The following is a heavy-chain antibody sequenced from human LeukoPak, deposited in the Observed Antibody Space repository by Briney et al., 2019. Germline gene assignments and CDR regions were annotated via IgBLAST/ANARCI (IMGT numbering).Heavy chain of an antibody. CDR3: AKGREWELLSHFQH. CDR1: GFTFSSYW. V-gene: IGHV3-7*01. D-gene: IGHD1-26*01. Sequence: PGGSLRLSCAASGFTFSSYWMSWVRQAPGKGLEWVANIKQDGSEKYYVDSVKGRFTISRDNAKNSLYLQMNSLRAEDTAVYYCAKGREWELLSHFQHWGQGTLVTVSS. CDR2: IKQDGSEK. J-gene: IGHJ1*01.